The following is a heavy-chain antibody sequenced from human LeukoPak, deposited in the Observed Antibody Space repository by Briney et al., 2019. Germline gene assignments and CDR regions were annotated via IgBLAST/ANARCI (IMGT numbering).Heavy chain of an antibody. J-gene: IGHJ5*02. CDR2: INPNSGGT. CDR3: ARVGDGYNSEGDWFDP. V-gene: IGHV1-2*02. Sequence: ASLTYSCKASGYTFTGYYMHWVPQAPGQGLKRMGWINPNSGGTNYAQKFQGRVTMTRDTSISTAYMELSRLRSDDTAVYYCARVGDGYNSEGDWFDPWGQGTLVTVSS. D-gene: IGHD5-24*01. CDR1: GYTFTGYY.